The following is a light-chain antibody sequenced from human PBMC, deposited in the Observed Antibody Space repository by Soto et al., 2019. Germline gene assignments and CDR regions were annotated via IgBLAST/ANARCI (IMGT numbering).Light chain of an antibody. CDR2: GAS. CDR3: QQYGSSPST. Sequence: EIVLTQSPGTLSLSPGERATLSCRASQSAFSSYLAWYQQKPGQAPRLLIYGASSRATGIPDRFSGSGSGTDFTLTISRLEPEDFAVYYCQQYGSSPSTLGPGTKVDIK. V-gene: IGKV3-20*01. J-gene: IGKJ1*01. CDR1: QSAFSSY.